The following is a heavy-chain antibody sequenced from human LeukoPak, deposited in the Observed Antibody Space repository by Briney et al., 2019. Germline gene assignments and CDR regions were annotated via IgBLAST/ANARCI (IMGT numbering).Heavy chain of an antibody. CDR1: GFTVSRNY. CDR2: IYSGGTT. J-gene: IGHJ3*02. D-gene: IGHD3-22*01. V-gene: IGHV3-66*01. CDR3: ARVGHLYYYDSSDYYDFDAFDT. Sequence: GGSLRLSCAASGFTVSRNYMSWVRQAPGKGLEWVSIIYSGGTTYYADSVKGRFTISRDTSKNTLYLQMNSLRAEDTAVYFCARVGHLYYYDSSDYYDFDAFDTWGQGTMVTVSS.